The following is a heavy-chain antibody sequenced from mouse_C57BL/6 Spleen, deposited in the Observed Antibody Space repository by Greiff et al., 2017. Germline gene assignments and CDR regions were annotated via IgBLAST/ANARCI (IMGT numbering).Heavy chain of an antibody. V-gene: IGHV1-15*01. Sequence: QVQLQQSGAELVRPGASVTLSCKASGYTFTDYEMHWVKQTPVHGLEWIGAIDPETGGTAYNQKFKGKAILTADKSSSTAYMELRSLTSEDSAVYYCKRPLYCGSSPFAYWGQGTLLTVSA. D-gene: IGHD1-1*01. CDR1: GYTFTDYE. CDR3: KRPLYCGSSPFAY. J-gene: IGHJ3*01. CDR2: IDPETGGT.